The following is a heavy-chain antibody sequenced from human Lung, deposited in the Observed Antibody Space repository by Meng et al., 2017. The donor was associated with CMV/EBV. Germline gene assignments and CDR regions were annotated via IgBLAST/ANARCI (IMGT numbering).Heavy chain of an antibody. D-gene: IGHD2-2*01. V-gene: IGHV1-69*05. CDR2: INPIFGTA. J-gene: IGHJ6*02. Sequence: SXXVSXKASGGTFSSYAISWVRQAPGQGLEWMGGINPIFGTANYAQKFQGRVTITTDESTSTAYMELSSLRSEDTAVYYCAREGGCSSTSCYYYYGMDVXGQGXTVTVSS. CDR1: GGTFSSYA. CDR3: AREGGCSSTSCYYYYGMDV.